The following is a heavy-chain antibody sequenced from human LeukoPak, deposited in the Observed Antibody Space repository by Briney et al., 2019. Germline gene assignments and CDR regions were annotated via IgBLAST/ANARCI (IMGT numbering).Heavy chain of an antibody. J-gene: IGHJ4*02. Sequence: GGSLRLSCAASGFTSSSYWMHWVRQVPGKGLVWVSRINSDGSTINYADSVKGRFTISRDSAKNTLYLQMNSLRAEDTAVYYCARLVCSTIPCYGKFYFDSWGQGTLVPVSS. V-gene: IGHV3-74*01. D-gene: IGHD2-2*01. CDR1: GFTSSSYW. CDR2: INSDGSTI. CDR3: ARLVCSTIPCYGKFYFDS.